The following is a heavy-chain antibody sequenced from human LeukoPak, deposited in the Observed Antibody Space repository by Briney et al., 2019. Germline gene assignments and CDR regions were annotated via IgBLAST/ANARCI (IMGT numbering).Heavy chain of an antibody. CDR3: ARHGSSAFDY. J-gene: IGHJ4*02. V-gene: IGHV4-59*01. Sequence: PSETLSLTCSVSGDSISSYYWSWIRQPPGKGLEWIGYIYYSGSTNYNPSLKSRVTISVDTSKNQFSLKLSSVTAADTAVYYCARHGSSAFDYWGQGTLVTVSS. D-gene: IGHD6-19*01. CDR1: GDSISSYY. CDR2: IYYSGST.